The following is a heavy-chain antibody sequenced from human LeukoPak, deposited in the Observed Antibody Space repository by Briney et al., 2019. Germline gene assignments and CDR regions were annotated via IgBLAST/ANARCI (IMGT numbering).Heavy chain of an antibody. CDR1: GFTFSSYW. CDR2: IKQDGSEK. V-gene: IGHV3-7*01. Sequence: PGGSLRLSCAASGFTFSSYWMSWVRQAPGKGLEWVANIKQDGSEKYYVDSVKGRFTISRDNAKNSLYLQMNSLRAEDTAVYYCARDKPPPYYYDSSGYYYGLGYWGQGTLVTVSS. CDR3: ARDKPPPYYYDSSGYYYGLGY. D-gene: IGHD3-22*01. J-gene: IGHJ4*02.